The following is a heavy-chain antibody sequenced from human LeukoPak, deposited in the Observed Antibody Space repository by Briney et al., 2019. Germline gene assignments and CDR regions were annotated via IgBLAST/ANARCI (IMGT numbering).Heavy chain of an antibody. D-gene: IGHD3-10*01. V-gene: IGHV1-69*13. Sequence: SVKVSCKASGGTFSSYAISWVRQAPGQGLEWMGGIIPIFGTANYAQKFQGRVTITADESTSTAYMELSSLRSEDTAVYYCARDIGYGSGSLALDYWGQGTLVTVSS. CDR3: ARDIGYGSGSLALDY. CDR2: IIPIFGTA. CDR1: GGTFSSYA. J-gene: IGHJ4*02.